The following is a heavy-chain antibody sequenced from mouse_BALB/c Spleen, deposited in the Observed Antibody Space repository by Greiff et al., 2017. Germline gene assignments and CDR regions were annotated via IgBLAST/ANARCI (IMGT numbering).Heavy chain of an antibody. V-gene: IGHV1S22*01. CDR3: TRRSNYVGWFAY. Sequence: LQQPGSELVRPGASVKLSCKASGYTFTSYWMHWVKQRPGQGLEWIGNIYPGSGSTNYDEKFKSKATLTVDSSSSTAYMQLSSLTSEDSAVYYCTRRSNYVGWFAYWGQGTLVTVSA. CDR2: IYPGSGST. J-gene: IGHJ3*01. D-gene: IGHD2-5*01. CDR1: GYTFTSYW.